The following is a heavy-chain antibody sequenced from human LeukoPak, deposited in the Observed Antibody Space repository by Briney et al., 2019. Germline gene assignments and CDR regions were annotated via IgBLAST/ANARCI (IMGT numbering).Heavy chain of an antibody. D-gene: IGHD3-22*01. CDR1: GFSLRTYN. CDR3: TRDQFFDYDNDDAFDV. Sequence: GGSLRLSCAASGFSLRTYNMNWVRQAPGKGLEWVSSMTSSRYIYYADSVKGRFTISRDDANNLVFLQMHSLRAEDTAIYYCTRDQFFDYDNDDAFDVWGQGTKVIVSS. CDR2: MTSSRYI. V-gene: IGHV3-21*04. J-gene: IGHJ3*01.